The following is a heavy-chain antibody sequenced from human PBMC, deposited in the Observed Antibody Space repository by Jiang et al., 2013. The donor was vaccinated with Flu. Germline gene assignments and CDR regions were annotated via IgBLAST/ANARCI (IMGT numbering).Heavy chain of an antibody. Sequence: GAEVKKPGESLKISCKGSGYSFRDYWIGWVRQMPGKGLEWMGAMFPADSDTRYSPSFQGQVTISVDNSMNSAYLQWSSLNVSDTAMYYCTAGQMGASDFDYWGQGTLVTVSS. CDR3: TAGQMGASDFDY. V-gene: IGHV5-51*01. CDR2: MFPADSDT. CDR1: GYSFRDYW. J-gene: IGHJ4*02. D-gene: IGHD1-26*01.